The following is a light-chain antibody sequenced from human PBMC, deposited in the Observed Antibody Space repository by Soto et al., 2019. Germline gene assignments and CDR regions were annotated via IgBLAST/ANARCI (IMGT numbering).Light chain of an antibody. Sequence: QSVLTQTASASGSPGQTVAVSCKGTSRDVGGYNYVSWYQQHPGKAPKLMIYEVNKRPSGVPDRFSGSKPGNTASLTVSGRQAEDEADYFCSSYAGSSNVFGTGTKVTVL. J-gene: IGLJ1*01. CDR3: SSYAGSSNV. V-gene: IGLV2-8*01. CDR2: EVN. CDR1: SRDVGGYNY.